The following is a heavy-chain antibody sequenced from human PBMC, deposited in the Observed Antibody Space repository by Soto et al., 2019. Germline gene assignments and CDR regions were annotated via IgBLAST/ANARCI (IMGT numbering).Heavy chain of an antibody. J-gene: IGHJ4*02. CDR2: IYYSGST. Sequence: PSETLSLTCTVSGGSISSYYWSWIRQPPGKGLEWIGYIYYSGSTNYNPSLKSRVTISVDTSKNQFSLKLSSVTAADTAVYYCARRIAAAGRTSYYFDYWGQGTLVTVSS. D-gene: IGHD6-13*01. V-gene: IGHV4-59*01. CDR3: ARRIAAAGRTSYYFDY. CDR1: GGSISSYY.